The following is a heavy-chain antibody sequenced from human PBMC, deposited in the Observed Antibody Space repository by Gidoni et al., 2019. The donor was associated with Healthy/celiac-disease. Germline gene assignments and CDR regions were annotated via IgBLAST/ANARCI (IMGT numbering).Heavy chain of an antibody. D-gene: IGHD3-22*01. CDR2: ISSSSSTI. CDR3: ARDAYDSSGYYDY. CDR1: GFPFSSYR. V-gene: IGHV3-48*02. J-gene: IGHJ4*02. Sequence: EVQLVESGGGLVQPGGSLRLSCAASGFPFSSYRMNWVRQAPGKGLEWVSYISSSSSTIYYADSVKGRFTISRDNAKNSLYLQMNSLRDEDAAVYYCARDAYDSSGYYDYWGQGTLVTVSS.